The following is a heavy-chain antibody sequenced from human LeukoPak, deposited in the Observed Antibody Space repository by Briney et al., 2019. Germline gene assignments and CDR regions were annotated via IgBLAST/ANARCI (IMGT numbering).Heavy chain of an antibody. J-gene: IGHJ4*02. Sequence: GGSLRLSCAASGFTFSSYAMSWVRQAPGKGLQWVSSISGSGGTIYYADSVKGRFTISRDNSKNTLYLPMDSLRAEDTAVYYCASGNSQFDYWGQGTLVTVSS. D-gene: IGHD4-23*01. CDR2: ISGSGGTI. V-gene: IGHV3-23*01. CDR3: ASGNSQFDY. CDR1: GFTFSSYA.